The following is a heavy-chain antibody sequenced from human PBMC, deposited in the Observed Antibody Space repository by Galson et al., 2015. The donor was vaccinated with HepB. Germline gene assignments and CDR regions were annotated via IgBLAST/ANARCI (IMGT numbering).Heavy chain of an antibody. CDR2: ISGSGGST. J-gene: IGHJ5*02. CDR1: GYSFSSYA. CDR3: AKTEYQLLLVWFDP. Sequence: SCKASGYSFSSYAMSWVRQAPGKGLEWVSAISGSGGSTYYADSVKGRFTISRDNSKNTLYLQMNSLRAEDTAVYYCAKTEYQLLLVWFDPWGQGTLVTVSS. V-gene: IGHV3-23*01. D-gene: IGHD2-2*01.